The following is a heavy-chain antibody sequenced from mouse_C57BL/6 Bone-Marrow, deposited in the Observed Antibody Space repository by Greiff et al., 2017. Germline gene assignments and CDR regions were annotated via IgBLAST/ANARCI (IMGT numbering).Heavy chain of an antibody. CDR1: GFTFSDAW. CDR2: IRNKANNHAT. J-gene: IGHJ1*03. CDR3: TVTTRRWYFDV. Sequence: EVNVVESGGGLVQPGGSMKLSCAASGFTFSDAWMDWVRQSPEKGLEWVAEIRNKANNHATYYAESVKGRFTISRDDSKSSVYLQMNSLRAEDTGIYYCTVTTRRWYFDVWGTGTTVTVSS. V-gene: IGHV6-6*01. D-gene: IGHD2-2*01.